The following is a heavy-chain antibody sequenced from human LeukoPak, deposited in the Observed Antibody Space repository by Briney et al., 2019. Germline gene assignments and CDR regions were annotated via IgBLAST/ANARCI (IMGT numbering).Heavy chain of an antibody. CDR1: GFTFSSYA. CDR2: ISYDGSNK. Sequence: GGSLRLSCAASGFTFSSYAMHWVRQAPGKGLEWVAVISYDGSNKYYADSVKGRFTISRDNSKNTLYLQMNSLRAEDTAVYYCARGRSGKWELLDYWGQGTLVTVSS. D-gene: IGHD1-26*01. CDR3: ARGRSGKWELLDY. J-gene: IGHJ4*02. V-gene: IGHV3-30-3*01.